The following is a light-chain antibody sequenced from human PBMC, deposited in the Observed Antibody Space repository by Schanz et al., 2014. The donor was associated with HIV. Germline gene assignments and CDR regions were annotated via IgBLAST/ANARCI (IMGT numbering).Light chain of an antibody. V-gene: IGLV2-14*03. CDR3: GSCSTTNTCT. CDR2: DVT. Sequence: QSALTQPASLSGSPGQSISISCTGTSGDVGSYNYVSWYQQQPGRPPKLIIYDVTNRPSGVSARFSGSKSGNTASLTISGLQAEDEADYYCGSCSTTNTCTFGGGTKLTVL. J-gene: IGLJ3*02. CDR1: SGDVGSYNY.